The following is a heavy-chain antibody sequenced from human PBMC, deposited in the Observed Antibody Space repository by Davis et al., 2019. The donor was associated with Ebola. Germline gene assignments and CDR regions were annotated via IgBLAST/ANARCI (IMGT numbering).Heavy chain of an antibody. CDR2: ISYDGSNK. CDR3: ARDFVTAWGSSSGWYGWFDP. CDR1: GFTFSSYS. V-gene: IGHV3-30*03. J-gene: IGHJ5*02. D-gene: IGHD6-19*01. Sequence: PGGSLRLSCAASGFTFSSYSMNWVRQAPGKGLEWVAVISYDGSNKYYADSVKGRFTISRDNSKNTLYLQMNSLRAEDTAVYYCARDFVTAWGSSSGWYGWFDPWGQGTLVTVSS.